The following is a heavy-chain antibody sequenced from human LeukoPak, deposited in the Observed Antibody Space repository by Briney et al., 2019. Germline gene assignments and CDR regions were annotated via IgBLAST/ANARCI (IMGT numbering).Heavy chain of an antibody. CDR3: ARNGGGYTYGSLDPHIYY. D-gene: IGHD3-10*01. Sequence: ASVKISCKVSGYTFSDYYMHWVQQAPGKGLEWMGLVDPENGETIYSQNFQGRVTITADTSTDTVYMELNSLKSEDTALYYCARNGGGYTYGSLDPHIYYWGQGSLVTVSS. V-gene: IGHV1-69-2*01. CDR1: GYTFSDYY. CDR2: VDPENGET. J-gene: IGHJ4*02.